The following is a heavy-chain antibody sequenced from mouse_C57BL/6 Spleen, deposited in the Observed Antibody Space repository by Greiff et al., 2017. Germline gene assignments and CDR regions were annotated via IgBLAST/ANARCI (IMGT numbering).Heavy chain of an antibody. Sequence: EVQLVESGEGLVKPGGSLKLSCAASGFTFSSYAMSWVRQTPEKRLEWVAYISSGGDYIYYADTVKGRFTISRDNARNTLYLQMSSLKSEDTAMYYCTRDVGTVVATNAMDYWGQGTSVTVSS. CDR1: GFTFSSYA. CDR3: TRDVGTVVATNAMDY. J-gene: IGHJ4*01. V-gene: IGHV5-9-1*02. D-gene: IGHD1-1*01. CDR2: ISSGGDYI.